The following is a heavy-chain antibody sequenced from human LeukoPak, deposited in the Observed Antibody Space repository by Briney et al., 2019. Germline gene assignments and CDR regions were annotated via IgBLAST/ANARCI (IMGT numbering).Heavy chain of an antibody. Sequence: GGSLRLSCAASGFTFSNYGMHWVRQAPGKGLEFVSSIGAAGAHTFYADSVKGRFTISRDNFQSTMYLQMDGLRPEDSAVYYCARELGGTKTGGFDIWGQGTVVTVSS. CDR3: ARELGGTKTGGFDI. J-gene: IGHJ3*02. CDR2: IGAAGAHT. CDR1: GFTFSNYG. D-gene: IGHD1-14*01. V-gene: IGHV3-64*02.